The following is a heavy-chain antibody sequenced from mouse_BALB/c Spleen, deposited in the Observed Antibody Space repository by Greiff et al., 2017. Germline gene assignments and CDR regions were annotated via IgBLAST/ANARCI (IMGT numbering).Heavy chain of an antibody. V-gene: IGHV5-6-5*01. D-gene: IGHD1-1*01. CDR2: ISSGGST. J-gene: IGHJ4*01. Sequence: EVKVVESGGGLVKPGGSLKLSCAASGFTFSSYAMSWVRQTPEKRLEWVASISSGGSTYYPDSVKGRFTISRDNARNILYLQMSSLRSEDTAMYYCARGGGSSYDYAMDYWGQGTSVTVSS. CDR3: ARGGGSSYDYAMDY. CDR1: GFTFSSYA.